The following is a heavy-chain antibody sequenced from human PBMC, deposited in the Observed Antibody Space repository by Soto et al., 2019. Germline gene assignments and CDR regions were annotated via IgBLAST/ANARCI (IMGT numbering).Heavy chain of an antibody. CDR1: GFSLTTSGVG. CDR3: AHRQTYCGGNCYSGFDY. CDR2: IYWDDDK. V-gene: IGHV2-5*02. J-gene: IGHJ4*02. Sequence: QITLKESGPTLVKPTQTLTLTCTFSGFSLTTSGVGVGWIRQPPGKALEWLALIYWDDDKRYSPSLKSRLTIPEDTSKNQVVLTMTNMDPVDTATYYCAHRQTYCGGNCYSGFDYWGQGTLVTVSS. D-gene: IGHD2-21*02.